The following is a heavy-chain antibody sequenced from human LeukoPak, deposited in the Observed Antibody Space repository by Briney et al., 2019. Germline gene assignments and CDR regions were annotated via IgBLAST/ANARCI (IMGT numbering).Heavy chain of an antibody. V-gene: IGHV4-59*01. D-gene: IGHD6-19*01. CDR1: GGSISSYY. CDR2: IYYSGST. Sequence: SETLSLTCTVSGGSISSYYWSWIRQPPGKGLEWIGYIYYSGSTNYNPSLKSRVTISVDTSKNQFSLKLSSVTAADTAVYYCARDNSSGRYFLDYWGQGTLVTVSS. J-gene: IGHJ4*02. CDR3: ARDNSSGRYFLDY.